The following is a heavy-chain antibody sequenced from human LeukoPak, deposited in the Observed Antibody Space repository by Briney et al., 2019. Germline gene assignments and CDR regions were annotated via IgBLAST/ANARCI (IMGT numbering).Heavy chain of an antibody. Sequence: PGGCLRLSCEASGFTFSNYWMTWVRQAPGKGLEWVANIKEDGSEIHYVDSVKGRFTISRDNAKNTVYLQMNSLRTEDTAVYYCARGLPNYYGMDVWGQGTTVTVSS. CDR2: IKEDGSEI. J-gene: IGHJ6*02. CDR1: GFTFSNYW. CDR3: ARGLPNYYGMDV. V-gene: IGHV3-7*01.